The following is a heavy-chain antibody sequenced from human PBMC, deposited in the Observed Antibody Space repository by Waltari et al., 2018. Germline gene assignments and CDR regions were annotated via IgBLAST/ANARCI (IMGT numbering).Heavy chain of an antibody. D-gene: IGHD5-18*01. J-gene: IGHJ4*02. Sequence: EVQLLESGGGLVQTGGSLRLSCVASGFPFTDYGINWVRQAPGKGLGWVSGIRGSGRSRNSLYSVKGRFTISRDNSQQTLYLLMTGLRAEDTAIYYCAKDLQRLGGYNVFDSWGQGTQVTVSS. CDR3: AKDLQRLGGYNVFDS. CDR2: IRGSGRSR. CDR1: GFPFTDYG. V-gene: IGHV3-23*01.